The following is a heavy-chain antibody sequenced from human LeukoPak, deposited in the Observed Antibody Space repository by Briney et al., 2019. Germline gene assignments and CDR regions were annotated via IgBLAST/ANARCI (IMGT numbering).Heavy chain of an antibody. CDR2: IYTSGST. D-gene: IGHD6-13*01. CDR1: GGSISSYY. J-gene: IGHJ5*02. CDR3: ARGGQQLAKILTWFDP. Sequence: SETLSLTCTVSGGSISSYYWSWIRQPAGKGLEWIGRIYTSGSTNYNPSLKSRVTMSVDTSKNQFSLKLGSVTAADTAVYYCARGGQQLAKILTWFDPWGQGTLVTVSS. V-gene: IGHV4-4*07.